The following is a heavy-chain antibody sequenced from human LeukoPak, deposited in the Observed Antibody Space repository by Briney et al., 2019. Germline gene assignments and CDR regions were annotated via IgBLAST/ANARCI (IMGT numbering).Heavy chain of an antibody. J-gene: IGHJ3*01. CDR1: GFSLITSGVG. Sequence: SGPTLVNPTQTLTLTCSFSGFSLITSGVGAGWIRQSPGKALEWVAIIYWDNDKRYSPYLNNRLSITKDTSNNQVVLTMTNMDPVDTGTYFCAHIMITFGGVLRDDAFDVWGPGTVVTVSP. V-gene: IGHV2-5*02. CDR2: IYWDNDK. D-gene: IGHD3-16*01. CDR3: AHIMITFGGVLRDDAFDV.